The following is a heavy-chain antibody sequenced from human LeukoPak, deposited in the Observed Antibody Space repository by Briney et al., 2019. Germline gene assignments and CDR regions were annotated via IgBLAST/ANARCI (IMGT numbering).Heavy chain of an antibody. CDR3: ARSRSLLIAAAVY. CDR1: GYTFTGYY. J-gene: IGHJ4*02. V-gene: IGHV1-2*02. D-gene: IGHD6-13*01. CDR2: INPNSGGT. Sequence: ASVTVSCKASGYTFTGYYMHWVRQAPGQGLEWMGWINPNSGGTNYAQKFQGRVTMTRDTSISTAYMELSRLRSDDTAVYYCARSRSLLIAAAVYWGQGTLVTVSS.